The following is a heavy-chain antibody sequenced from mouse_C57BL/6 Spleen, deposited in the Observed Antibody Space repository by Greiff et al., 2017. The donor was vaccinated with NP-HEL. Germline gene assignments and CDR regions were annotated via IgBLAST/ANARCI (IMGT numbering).Heavy chain of an antibody. V-gene: IGHV1-69*01. D-gene: IGHD1-3*01. CDR1: GYTFTSYW. Sequence: QVQLQQPGSELVMPGASVKLSCKASGYTFTSYWMHWVKQRPGHGLEWIGEIDPSDSYTNYNQKFKGKSTLTVDKSSSTAYMQLSSLTAEDSAVYYCARSPKLRRDAMDYWGQGTSVTVSS. J-gene: IGHJ4*01. CDR2: IDPSDSYT. CDR3: ARSPKLRRDAMDY.